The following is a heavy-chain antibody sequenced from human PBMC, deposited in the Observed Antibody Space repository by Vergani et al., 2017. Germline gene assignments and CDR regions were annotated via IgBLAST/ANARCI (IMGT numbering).Heavy chain of an antibody. D-gene: IGHD4-17*01. CDR2: IYYSGST. Sequence: QVQLQESGPGLVKPSETLSLTCTVSGGSISSYYWSWIRQPPGKGLEWIGYIYYSGSTNFNPSLKSRVTISVDTSKNQFSLKLSSVTAADTAVYYCARGLYGDYGFEIDYWGQGTLVTVSS. CDR3: ARGLYGDYGFEIDY. CDR1: GGSISSYY. V-gene: IGHV4-59*01. J-gene: IGHJ4*02.